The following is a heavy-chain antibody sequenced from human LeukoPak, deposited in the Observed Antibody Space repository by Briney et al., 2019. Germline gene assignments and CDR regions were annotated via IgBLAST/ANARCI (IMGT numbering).Heavy chain of an antibody. V-gene: IGHV3-33*08. J-gene: IGHJ6*02. D-gene: IGHD4-17*01. CDR1: GINFRGYW. Sequence: GGSLRLSCAVSGINFRGYWMAWVRQAPGKGLEWVAVIWYDGSNKYYGDSVKGRFTISRDNSKNTLYLQMTSLRAEDTAVYYCAGDLTVTPGSYYYYYVMDVWGQGTTVTVSS. CDR3: AGDLTVTPGSYYYYYVMDV. CDR2: IWYDGSNK.